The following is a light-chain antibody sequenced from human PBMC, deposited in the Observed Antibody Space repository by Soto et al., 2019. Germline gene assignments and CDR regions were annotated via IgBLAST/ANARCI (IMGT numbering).Light chain of an antibody. Sequence: QDVLAQPAAVAGSPRQWITISCTGTSSEVGGYSYVSWDQQHPGKAPKLMIYEVSNRPSGVSNRFSGSKSGNTASLTISGLQAEDEGDYFCSSYTSGTTLFVFGTGTKVTVL. J-gene: IGLJ1*01. CDR3: SSYTSGTTLFV. CDR1: SSEVGGYSY. CDR2: EVS. V-gene: IGLV2-14*01.